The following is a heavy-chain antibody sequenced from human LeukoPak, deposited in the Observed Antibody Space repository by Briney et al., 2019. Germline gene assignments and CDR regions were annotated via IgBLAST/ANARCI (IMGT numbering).Heavy chain of an antibody. CDR2: ISWDGGST. CDR3: AKDFSNWAFDY. CDR1: GFTFDDYA. J-gene: IGHJ4*02. Sequence: GGSLRLSCAASGFTFDDYAMHWVRQAPGKGLEWVSLISWDGGSTYYADSVKGRFTISRDNSKNTLYLQMNSLRAEDTAVYYCAKDFSNWAFDYWGQGTLVTVSS. V-gene: IGHV3-43D*04. D-gene: IGHD7-27*01.